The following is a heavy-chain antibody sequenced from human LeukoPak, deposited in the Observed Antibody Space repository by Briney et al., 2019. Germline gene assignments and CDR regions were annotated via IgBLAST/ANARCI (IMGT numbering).Heavy chain of an antibody. CDR3: ARWARYCSSGSCYSWFDP. CDR2: MKLDGSEE. CDR1: GFTFRSYW. D-gene: IGHD2-15*01. V-gene: IGHV3-7*01. Sequence: PGGSLRLSCAASGFTFRSYWMSWVRQAPGKGLEWVANMKLDGSEEYYVGSVKGRFTISSDNAENSLYLQMNSLRVDDTAVYYCARWARYCSSGSCYSWFDPWGQGTLVTVSS. J-gene: IGHJ5*02.